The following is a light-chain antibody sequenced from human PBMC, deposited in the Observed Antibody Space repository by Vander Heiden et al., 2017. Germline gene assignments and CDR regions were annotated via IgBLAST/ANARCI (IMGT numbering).Light chain of an antibody. J-gene: IGKJ4*01. CDR3: QHYNNWPLT. CDR2: GAS. V-gene: IGKV3-15*01. Sequence: EIVMTQSPATLSVSPGERATVSCRASQSVSSNLAWYQQKPGQAPRLLIYGASTRATGIPARFSGSGSGTEFTLTISSLQSEDCAVYYCQHYNNWPLTFGGGTEVEIK. CDR1: QSVSSN.